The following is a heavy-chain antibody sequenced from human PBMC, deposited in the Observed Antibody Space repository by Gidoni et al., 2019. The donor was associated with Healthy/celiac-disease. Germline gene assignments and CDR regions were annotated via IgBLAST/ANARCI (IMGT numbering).Heavy chain of an antibody. Sequence: QITLKESGPTLVKPTQTLTLTCTFTGFSISTSGVGVAWISQPPVKALEWISLIYWNDDKRYSHSLTSRLTITKDTSKYQVVLTMTNMDPVDTATYYCAHSRDIVVVPAATGWFDPWGQGTLVTVSS. CDR2: IYWNDDK. CDR1: GFSISTSGVG. CDR3: AHSRDIVVVPAATGWFDP. D-gene: IGHD2-2*01. V-gene: IGHV2-5*01. J-gene: IGHJ5*02.